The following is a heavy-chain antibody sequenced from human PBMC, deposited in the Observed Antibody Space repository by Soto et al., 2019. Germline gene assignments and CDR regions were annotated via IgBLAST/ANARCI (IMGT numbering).Heavy chain of an antibody. J-gene: IGHJ4*02. CDR1: GFSFNTHG. CDR3: ARSSGLGIDF. Sequence: QVQLVASGGGVVQPGTSLRLSCAASGFSFNTHGMHWIRQTPAKGLEWVAVIWFDGSKKYYEDSVTGRFTISRDNSRSALYLEMDSLRVEDTGVYYCARSSGLGIDFWGQGTLVTVSS. D-gene: IGHD6-19*01. CDR2: IWFDGSKK. V-gene: IGHV3-33*01.